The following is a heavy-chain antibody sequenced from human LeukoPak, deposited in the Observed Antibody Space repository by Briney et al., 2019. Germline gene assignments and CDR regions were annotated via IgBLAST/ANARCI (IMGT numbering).Heavy chain of an antibody. V-gene: IGHV1-69*04. J-gene: IGHJ4*02. CDR3: ARVKVPDCSSTSCYRGEMDY. CDR1: GGTFSSYA. D-gene: IGHD2-2*02. Sequence: SVKVSCKASGGTFSSYAISWVRQAPGQGLEWMGRIIPILGIANYAQKFQGRVTITADKSTSTAYMELSSLRSEDTAVYYCARVKVPDCSSTSCYRGEMDYWGQGTLVTVSS. CDR2: IIPILGIA.